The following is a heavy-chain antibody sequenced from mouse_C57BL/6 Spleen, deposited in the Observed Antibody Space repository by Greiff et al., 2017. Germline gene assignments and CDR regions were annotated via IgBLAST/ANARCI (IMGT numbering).Heavy chain of an antibody. CDR2: IYPGNSDT. V-gene: IGHV1-5*01. CDR1: GYTFTSYW. CDR3: TRGGSCYGDYAMDY. D-gene: IGHD1-1*01. Sequence: VQLQQSGTVLARPGASVKMSCKTSGYTFTSYWMHWVKQRPGQGLEWIGAIYPGNSDTSYNQKFKGKAKLTAVTSASTAYMELSSLTNEDSADYYGTRGGSCYGDYAMDYWGQGTSVTVSS. J-gene: IGHJ4*01.